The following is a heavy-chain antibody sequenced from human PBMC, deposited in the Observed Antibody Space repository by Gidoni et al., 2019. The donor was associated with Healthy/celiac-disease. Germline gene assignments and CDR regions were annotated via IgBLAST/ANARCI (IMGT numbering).Heavy chain of an antibody. CDR1: GGSISSSNW. D-gene: IGHD3-3*01. J-gene: IGHJ6*02. CDR2: IYHSGST. V-gene: IGHV4-4*02. Sequence: QVQLQESGPGLVKPSGTLSLTCAVSGGSISSSNWWSWVRQPPGKGLEWIGEIYHSGSTNYNPSLKSRVTISVDKSKNQFSLKLSSVTAADTAVYYCARFLEWSPKVDYYYGMDVWGQGTTVTVSS. CDR3: ARFLEWSPKVDYYYGMDV.